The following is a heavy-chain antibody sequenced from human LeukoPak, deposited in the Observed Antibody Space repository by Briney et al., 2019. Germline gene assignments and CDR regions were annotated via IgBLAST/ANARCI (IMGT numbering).Heavy chain of an antibody. J-gene: IGHJ3*02. Sequence: PGGSLRLSCTASGFTFSNFWMGWVRQPPGKGLEWIGEIYHSGSTNYNPSLKSRVTISVDKSKNQFSLKLSSVTAADTAVYYCARGPYYDSSGYYGAFDIWGQETMVTVSS. D-gene: IGHD3-22*01. CDR1: GFTFSNFW. V-gene: IGHV4-4*02. CDR2: IYHSGST. CDR3: ARGPYYDSSGYYGAFDI.